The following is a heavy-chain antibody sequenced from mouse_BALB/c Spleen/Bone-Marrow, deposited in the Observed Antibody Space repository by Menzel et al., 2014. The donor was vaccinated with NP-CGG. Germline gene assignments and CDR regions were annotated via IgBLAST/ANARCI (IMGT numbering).Heavy chain of an antibody. D-gene: IGHD3-2*01. Sequence: EVKLMESGAELVKPGASVKLSCTSSGFNIRDTYIHWVKQRPEQGLEWIGKIDPAKDNTEYDPKFQGKATITADTPSNTAYLQLSSLTSEDTAVYYCARRVRQLGLPFWGQGTLVTVST. CDR2: IDPAKDNT. CDR3: ARRVRQLGLPF. CDR1: GFNIRDTY. J-gene: IGHJ3*01. V-gene: IGHV14-3*02.